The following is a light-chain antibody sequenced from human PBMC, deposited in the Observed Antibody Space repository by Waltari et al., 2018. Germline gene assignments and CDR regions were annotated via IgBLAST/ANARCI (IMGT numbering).Light chain of an antibody. CDR1: RSNIGSNY. J-gene: IGLJ3*02. V-gene: IGLV1-47*01. CDR2: RNK. Sequence: QSALTQPPSASGTPGQRVTISCSGSRSNIGSNYVYWYKQFPGTAPELLIYRNKRRPAGVPDRFSGSKSGTSATLAISGLRSEDEVDYYCAGWDDNLRGPVFGGGTRVTVL. CDR3: AGWDDNLRGPV.